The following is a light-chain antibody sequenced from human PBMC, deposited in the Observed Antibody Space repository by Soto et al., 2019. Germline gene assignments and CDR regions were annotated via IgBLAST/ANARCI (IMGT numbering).Light chain of an antibody. V-gene: IGKV3-15*01. J-gene: IGKJ1*01. Sequence: TLSAGTLSLSPRARATLSCMASLSVSTNLAWYQQKPGQAPRLLIYGASTRATGISARFSGSGSGTEFSLTISSLQSEDFAVYYCQQYNIWPRTVGQGTKVDI. CDR1: LSVSTN. CDR3: QQYNIWPRT. CDR2: GAS.